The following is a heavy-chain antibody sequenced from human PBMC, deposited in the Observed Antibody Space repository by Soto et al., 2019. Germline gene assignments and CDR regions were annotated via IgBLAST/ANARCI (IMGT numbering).Heavy chain of an antibody. CDR1: GGSLGSYY. CDR3: VTVNLVGAAYYFDY. D-gene: IGHD1-26*01. CDR2: VYYSGTT. Sequence: SETLSLTCTVSGGSLGSYYWSWIRQPPGKGLEWIGYVYYSGTTYSHPSLNSRVSISVDTSENQFSLRLTSVTAADTAVYYCVTVNLVGAAYYFDYWGPGTLVTVSS. J-gene: IGHJ4*02. V-gene: IGHV4-59*08.